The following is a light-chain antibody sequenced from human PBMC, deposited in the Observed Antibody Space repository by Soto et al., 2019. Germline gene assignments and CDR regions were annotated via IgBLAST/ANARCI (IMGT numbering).Light chain of an antibody. CDR3: QQYNFYWT. Sequence: DIQMTQSPSTLSASVGDTVTITCRASQYIRVSWAWYQQKPGRAPNLLLYDASIFESGVPSRFSGSGTGTEFPLTISSLQPDDFATYYCQQYNFYWTFGKGTKVEIK. CDR2: DAS. J-gene: IGKJ1*01. CDR1: QYIRVS. V-gene: IGKV1-5*01.